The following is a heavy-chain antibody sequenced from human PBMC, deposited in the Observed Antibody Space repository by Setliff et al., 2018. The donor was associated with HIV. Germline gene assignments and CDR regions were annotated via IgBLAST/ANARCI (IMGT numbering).Heavy chain of an antibody. J-gene: IGHJ6*03. CDR2: IIPIFGTA. CDR1: GGTFSSYA. V-gene: IGHV1-69*05. Sequence: SVKVSCKASGGTFSSYAISWVRQAPGQGLEWMGGIIPIFGTANYTQKFQGRVTITTDESTSTAYMELSSLRSEDTAVYYCARALWAVAGTGYYYYYMDVWGKGTTVTVSS. D-gene: IGHD6-19*01. CDR3: ARALWAVAGTGYYYYYMDV.